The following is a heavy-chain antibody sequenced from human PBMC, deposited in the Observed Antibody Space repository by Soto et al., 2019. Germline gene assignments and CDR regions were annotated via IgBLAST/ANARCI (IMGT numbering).Heavy chain of an antibody. D-gene: IGHD4-17*01. J-gene: IGHJ6*02. Sequence: QVQLQQSGPRLVKPSETLSLTCTVSSGPDRSHNWGWIRQPPGRGLEWIGYVYYTGATAYNPSLRGRVTISADTSTNDISVTLNSVTAADTAVYYCVRQGIDYLHGLVDVWGQGTTVSVSS. CDR1: SGPDRSHN. CDR3: VRQGIDYLHGLVDV. CDR2: VYYTGAT. V-gene: IGHV4-59*08.